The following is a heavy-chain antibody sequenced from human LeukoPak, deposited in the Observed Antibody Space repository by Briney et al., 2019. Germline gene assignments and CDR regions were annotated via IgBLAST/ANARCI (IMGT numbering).Heavy chain of an antibody. V-gene: IGHV4-61*01. CDR2: IYYSGST. CDR1: GGSISSGSYY. J-gene: IGHJ5*02. CDR3: ARGTYDFGFNWFDP. D-gene: IGHD3-3*01. Sequence: MSSQTLSLTCTVSGGSISSGSYYWSWIRQPPGKGLEWIGYIYYSGSTNYNPSLKSRVTISVDTSKNQFSLKLSSVTAADTAVYYCARGTYDFGFNWFDPWGQGTLVTVSS.